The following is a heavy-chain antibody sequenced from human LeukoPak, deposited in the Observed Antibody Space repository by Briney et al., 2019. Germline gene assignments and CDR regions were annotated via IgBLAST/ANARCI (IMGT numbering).Heavy chain of an antibody. CDR3: ARTLSYGDWTVYFDY. Sequence: SGGSLRLSCAASGFTFSSYWMHWVRQAPGKGLVWVSRINSDGSSTSYADSVKGRFTISRDNAKNTLYLQINSLRAEDTAVYYCARTLSYGDWTVYFDYWGQGTLVTVSS. V-gene: IGHV3-74*01. D-gene: IGHD4-17*01. J-gene: IGHJ4*02. CDR2: INSDGSST. CDR1: GFTFSSYW.